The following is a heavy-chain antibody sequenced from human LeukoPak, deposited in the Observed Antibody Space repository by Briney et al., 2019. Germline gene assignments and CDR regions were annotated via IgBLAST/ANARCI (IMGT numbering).Heavy chain of an antibody. D-gene: IGHD3-10*01. V-gene: IGHV1-8*03. CDR3: ARGSPVRGYYYYMDV. J-gene: IGHJ6*03. CDR1: GYTFTSYD. CDR2: MNPNSGNT. Sequence: VASVKVSCKASGYTFTSYDINWVRQATGQGLEWMGWMNPNSGNTGYAQKFQGRVTITRNTSISTAYMELSSLRSEDTAVYYCARGSPVRGYYYYMDVWGKGTTVTVSS.